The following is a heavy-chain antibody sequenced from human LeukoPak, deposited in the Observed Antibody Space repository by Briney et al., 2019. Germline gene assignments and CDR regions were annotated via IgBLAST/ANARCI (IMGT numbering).Heavy chain of an antibody. V-gene: IGHV1-69*04. CDR1: GGTFSSYA. J-gene: IGHJ4*02. CDR2: IIPILGIA. D-gene: IGHD4-17*01. Sequence: ASVKVSCKASGGTFSSYAISWVRQAPGQGLEWMGRIIPILGIANYAQKVQGRVTITADKSTSTAYMELSSLRSEDTAVYYRARHRVGRYGAYPWVEYWGQGTLVTVSS. CDR3: ARHRVGRYGAYPWVEY.